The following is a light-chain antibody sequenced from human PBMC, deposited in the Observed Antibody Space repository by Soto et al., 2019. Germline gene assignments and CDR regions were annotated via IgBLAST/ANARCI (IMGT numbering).Light chain of an antibody. V-gene: IGKV1-12*01. CDR3: QQGDTFPWT. J-gene: IGKJ1*01. CDR2: AAS. CDR1: QAIGAW. Sequence: DIQMTQSPYSVSASVGDRVTITCRASQAIGAWLAWYQQKPGKVPNVLIYAASSLQSGVPSRFSGSGSGTDFTLTISSLQPEDIATYYCQQGDTFPWTFGQGTKVDIK.